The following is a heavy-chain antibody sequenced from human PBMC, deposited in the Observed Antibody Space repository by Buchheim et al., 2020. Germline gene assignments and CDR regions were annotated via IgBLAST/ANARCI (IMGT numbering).Heavy chain of an antibody. D-gene: IGHD1-26*01. CDR1: GFTFSSYG. J-gene: IGHJ2*01. Sequence: QVQLVESGGGVVQPGRSLRLSCAASGFTFSSYGMHWVRQAPGKGLEWVAVISYDGSNKYYADSVTGRFTISRDNSKKKTYLQMNSLRAEDTGVYYCAKAYSGSYSDDWYFDLWGRGTL. CDR2: ISYDGSNK. V-gene: IGHV3-30*18. CDR3: AKAYSGSYSDDWYFDL.